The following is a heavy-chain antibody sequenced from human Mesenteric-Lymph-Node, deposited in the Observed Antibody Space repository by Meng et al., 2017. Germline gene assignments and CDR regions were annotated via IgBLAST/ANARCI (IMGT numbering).Heavy chain of an antibody. CDR3: ARGPSSSKTYYFDY. D-gene: IGHD6-13*01. Sequence: QVHLQTPGPGLVTPSQTLSLTCTFSGDSISSGEYFWSWIRQPPGKGLEWIGYMDYRGSTFYNLSLKSLVTISVDTSKNQFSLKLSSVTAADTAVYYCARGPSSSKTYYFDYWGQGTLVTVSS. CDR1: GDSISSGEYF. CDR2: MDYRGST. J-gene: IGHJ4*02. V-gene: IGHV4-31*01.